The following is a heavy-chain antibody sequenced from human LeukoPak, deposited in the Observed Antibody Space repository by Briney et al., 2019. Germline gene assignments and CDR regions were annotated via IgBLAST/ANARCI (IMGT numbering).Heavy chain of an antibody. Sequence: SETLSLTCAVSGGSISSYFWSWIRQPPGKGLELMWYIYYSGSTNYNYNPSLKSRFTLSVDTSKNHFSLKLSSVTAADTAVYYCARAYNYGSGSYSAFPYWGQGTLVTVSS. CDR3: ARAYNYGSGSYSAFPY. CDR1: GGSISSYF. CDR2: IYYSGST. D-gene: IGHD3-10*01. J-gene: IGHJ4*02. V-gene: IGHV4-59*01.